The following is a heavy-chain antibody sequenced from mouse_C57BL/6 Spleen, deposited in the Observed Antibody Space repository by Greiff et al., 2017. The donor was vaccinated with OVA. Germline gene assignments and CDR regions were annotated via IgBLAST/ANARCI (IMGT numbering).Heavy chain of an antibody. Sequence: QVQLQQPGAELVKPGASVKMSCKASGYTFTSYWITWVKQRPGQGLEWIGDLYPGSGSTNSNEQFKSKATLNVYTLSSTAYMQLSSLTSEDSAVYYCARIGGSSFSWFAYWGQGTLVTVSA. CDR2: LYPGSGST. J-gene: IGHJ3*01. D-gene: IGHD1-1*01. V-gene: IGHV1-55*01. CDR1: GYTFTSYW. CDR3: ARIGGSSFSWFAY.